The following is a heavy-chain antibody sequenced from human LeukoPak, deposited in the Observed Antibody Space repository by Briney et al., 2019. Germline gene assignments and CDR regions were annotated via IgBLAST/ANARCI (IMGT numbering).Heavy chain of an antibody. CDR2: IYNSGSN. J-gene: IGHJ4*02. V-gene: IGHV4-59*01. Sequence: SETLSLTCTVSGGSISTYYWSWIRQPPGKGLEWIGYIYNSGSNNYNPSLKSRVTISVDTSKNQFSLKLSSVTAADTAVYYCARDNSNSWYLDYWGQGTLVTVSS. CDR3: ARDNSNSWYLDY. D-gene: IGHD6-13*01. CDR1: GGSISTYY.